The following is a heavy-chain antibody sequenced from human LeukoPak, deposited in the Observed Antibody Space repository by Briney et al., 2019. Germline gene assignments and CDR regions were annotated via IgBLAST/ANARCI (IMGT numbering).Heavy chain of an antibody. D-gene: IGHD6-13*01. V-gene: IGHV4-59*01. CDR2: IYYSGST. CDR1: GGSISSYY. CDR3: ARAKAAGTIGWFDP. J-gene: IGHJ5*02. Sequence: PSETLSPTCTVSGGSISSYYWSWIRQPPGKGLEWIGYIYYSGSTNYNPSLKSRVTISVDTSKNQFSLKLSSVTAADTAVYYCARAKAAGTIGWFDPWGQGTLVTVSS.